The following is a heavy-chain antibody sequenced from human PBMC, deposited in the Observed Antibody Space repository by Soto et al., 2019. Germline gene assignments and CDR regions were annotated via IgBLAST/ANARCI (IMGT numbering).Heavy chain of an antibody. D-gene: IGHD6-19*01. Sequence: GASVKVSCKASGYTFTSYYMHWVRQAPGQGLEWMGIINPSGGSTSYAQKFQGRATMTRDTSTSTVYMELSSLRSEDTAVYYCARDRIAVAGTGGGYYYYGMDVWGQGTTVTVSS. CDR3: ARDRIAVAGTGGGYYYYGMDV. V-gene: IGHV1-46*01. CDR2: INPSGGST. J-gene: IGHJ6*02. CDR1: GYTFTSYY.